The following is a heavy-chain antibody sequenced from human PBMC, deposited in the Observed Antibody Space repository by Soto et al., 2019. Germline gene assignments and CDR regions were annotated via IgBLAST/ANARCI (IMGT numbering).Heavy chain of an antibody. Sequence: SETLSLTCAVSGGSISSSNWWSWVRQPPGKGLEWIGEIYHSGSTNYNPSLKSRVTISVDKSKNQFSLKLSSVTAADTAVYYCARGIGYCSGGSCYFDYRGQGTLVTVSS. D-gene: IGHD2-15*01. J-gene: IGHJ4*02. CDR1: GGSISSSNW. CDR3: ARGIGYCSGGSCYFDY. V-gene: IGHV4-4*02. CDR2: IYHSGST.